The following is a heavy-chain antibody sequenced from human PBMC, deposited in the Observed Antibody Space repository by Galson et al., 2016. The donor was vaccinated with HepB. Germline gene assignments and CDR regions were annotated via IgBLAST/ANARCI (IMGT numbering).Heavy chain of an antibody. Sequence: SCKASGGTFSRYTICWVRQAPGQGLEWMGGTIPIFGTANYAQKFQGRVTITADESTSTVYMELSSLRSDDTAVYYCARYRWPSYYFDDWAQGTLVTVSS. CDR1: GGTFSRYT. CDR3: ARYRWPSYYFDD. CDR2: TIPIFGTA. V-gene: IGHV1-69*01. D-gene: IGHD2-8*02. J-gene: IGHJ4*02.